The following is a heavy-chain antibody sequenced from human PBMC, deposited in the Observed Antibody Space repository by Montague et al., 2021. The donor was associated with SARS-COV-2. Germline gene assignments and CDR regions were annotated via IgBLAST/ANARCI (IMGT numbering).Heavy chain of an antibody. CDR3: ARDRRIAGALYYYYGMDV. D-gene: IGHD1-26*01. Sequence: SLRLSCAASGFPVSSFYMSWVRQAPGKGLVWVSDISSGGSTSNDASATGRFTISRDNSKNTLYLQMNSLRAEDTAVYYCARDRRIAGALYYYYGMDVWGQGTTVTVSS. CDR2: ISSGGST. CDR1: GFPVSSFY. V-gene: IGHV3-53*01. J-gene: IGHJ6*02.